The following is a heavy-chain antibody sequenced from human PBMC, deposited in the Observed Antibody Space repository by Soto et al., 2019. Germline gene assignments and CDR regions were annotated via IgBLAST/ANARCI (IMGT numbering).Heavy chain of an antibody. J-gene: IGHJ4*02. D-gene: IGHD3-10*01. CDR2: RYYTGST. CDR1: GGSISRGGYY. Sequence: QVQLQESGPGLVKPSQTLSLTCSVSGGSISRGGYYWSWIRQHPGKGLEWIGCRYYTGSTSYNPSLQRRLTLSVDTSTIQFSLTLRSVTAADTGVYYCARFRGWPTYYFDYWGQGTLVTVSS. CDR3: ARFRGWPTYYFDY. V-gene: IGHV4-31*03.